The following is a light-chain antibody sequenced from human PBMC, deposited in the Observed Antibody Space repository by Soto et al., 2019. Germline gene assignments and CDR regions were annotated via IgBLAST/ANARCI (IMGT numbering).Light chain of an antibody. Sequence: EIVLTQSPATMSVSPGERATLSCRASQSVSGDFAWYNHKPGQAPRLLIYDASTRALDTPARFAGSGAGTEFTLTISSLQSEDFAVYFCQQYNNWPITFGQGTRLEIK. V-gene: IGKV3-15*01. CDR3: QQYNNWPIT. CDR1: QSVSGD. CDR2: DAS. J-gene: IGKJ5*01.